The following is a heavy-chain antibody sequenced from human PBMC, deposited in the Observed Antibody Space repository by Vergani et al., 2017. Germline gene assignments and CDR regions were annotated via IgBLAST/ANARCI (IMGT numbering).Heavy chain of an antibody. V-gene: IGHV3-74*02. CDR2: INSDGSST. CDR3: ARGSVLRYFAWSYIWVGNFFDC. D-gene: IGHD3-9*01. J-gene: IGHJ4*02. Sequence: VQLVESGGGVVQPGRSLRLSCAASGFTFSSYGMHWVRQAPGKVLVWVSRINSDGSSTSYADSVKGRFTISRDNAKNTLYMQMNRLRAEDTAVYYCARGSVLRYFAWSYIWVGNFFDCWSQGTVVTVS. CDR1: GFTFSSYG.